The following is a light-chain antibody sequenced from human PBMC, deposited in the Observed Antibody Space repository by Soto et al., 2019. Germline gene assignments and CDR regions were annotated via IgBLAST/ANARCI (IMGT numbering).Light chain of an antibody. Sequence: VVTTQSPATLSLSPGARATLSCTASHRVRTNVAWYQHKPGQPPRLLISGASTRATGIAGRFSGSGSGTEFTLTISRLEPEDFALYYCQQYGNSPMTFGQGTRLEIK. J-gene: IGKJ5*01. CDR3: QQYGNSPMT. CDR1: HRVRTN. V-gene: IGKV3-15*01. CDR2: GAS.